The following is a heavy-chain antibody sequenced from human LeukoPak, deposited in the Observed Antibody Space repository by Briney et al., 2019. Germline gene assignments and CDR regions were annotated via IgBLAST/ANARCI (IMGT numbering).Heavy chain of an antibody. V-gene: IGHV1-69*04. D-gene: IGHD3-22*01. CDR1: GGTFSSYA. CDR2: IIPILGIA. CDR3: ASVRSDSSGYYYVFVY. J-gene: IGHJ4*02. Sequence: SVKVSCKASGGTFSSYAISWVQQAPGQGLEWMGRIIPILGIANYAQKFQGRVTITADKSTSTAYMELSSLRSEDTAVYYCASVRSDSSGYYYVFVYWGQGTLVTVSS.